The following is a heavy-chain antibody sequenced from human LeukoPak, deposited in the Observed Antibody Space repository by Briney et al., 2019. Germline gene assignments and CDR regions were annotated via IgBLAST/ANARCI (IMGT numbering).Heavy chain of an antibody. D-gene: IGHD4-17*01. CDR1: GFRFTSNW. Sequence: GESLKISCKGSGFRFTSNWIGWERQMPGKGLEWMGIIYPGDSDTRYSPSFQGQVTISADKSISTAYLQWSSLKASDTATYYCARQMTTVMYGLYYYYGMDVWGQGTTVTVSS. CDR2: IYPGDSDT. J-gene: IGHJ6*02. CDR3: ARQMTTVMYGLYYYYGMDV. V-gene: IGHV5-51*01.